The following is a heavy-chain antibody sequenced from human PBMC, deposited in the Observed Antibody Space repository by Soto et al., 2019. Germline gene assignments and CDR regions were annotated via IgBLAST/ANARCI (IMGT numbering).Heavy chain of an antibody. D-gene: IGHD3-10*01. CDR2: IYYSGST. CDR3: AIVGGFGVTTIDY. CDR1: GGSISSGDYY. V-gene: IGHV4-30-4*01. J-gene: IGHJ4*02. Sequence: QVQLQEAGPGLVKPSQTLSLTCTVSGGSISSGDYYWSWIRQPPGKGLEWIGYIYYSGSTYYNPSLKSRVTISVDPSKIQSSLKLSSVTAADTAVYYCAIVGGFGVTTIDYWGQGTLVTVSS.